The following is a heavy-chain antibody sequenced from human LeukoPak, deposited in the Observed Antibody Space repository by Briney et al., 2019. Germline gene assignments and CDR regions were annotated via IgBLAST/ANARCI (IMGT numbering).Heavy chain of an antibody. D-gene: IGHD6-6*01. Sequence: TGGSLRLSCAASGFTVSSNYMNWVRQAPGKGLEWVSVIYSGGSTYNADSVKGRFTISRDNSKNTLYLQMNSLRAEDTAVYYCARDPRPSYYYGMDVWGQGTTVTVSS. J-gene: IGHJ6*02. CDR3: ARDPRPSYYYGMDV. V-gene: IGHV3-66*01. CDR1: GFTVSSNY. CDR2: IYSGGST.